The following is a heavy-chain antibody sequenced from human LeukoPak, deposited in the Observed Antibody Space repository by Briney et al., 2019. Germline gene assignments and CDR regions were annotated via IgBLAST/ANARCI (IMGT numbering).Heavy chain of an antibody. Sequence: PGGSLRLSCAASGFTFSSYGMHWVRQAPGKGLEWVAVISYDGSNKYYADSMKGRFTISRDNSKNTLYLQMNSLRAEDTAVYYCAKDLSVVVVALDYWGQGTLVTVSS. CDR1: GFTFSSYG. D-gene: IGHD2-15*01. J-gene: IGHJ4*02. V-gene: IGHV3-30*18. CDR3: AKDLSVVVVALDY. CDR2: ISYDGSNK.